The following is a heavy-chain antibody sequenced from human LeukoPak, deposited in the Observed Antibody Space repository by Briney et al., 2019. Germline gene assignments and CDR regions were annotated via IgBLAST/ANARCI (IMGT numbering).Heavy chain of an antibody. D-gene: IGHD5-18*01. Sequence: PSETLSLTCAVSGYSISSGYYWGWIRQPPGKGLEWIGSIYHSGSTYYNPSLKSRVTISVDTSKNQFSLKLSSVTAADTAVYYCARDSSYGFFDYWGQGTLVTVSS. CDR2: IYHSGST. J-gene: IGHJ4*02. CDR1: GYSISSGYY. V-gene: IGHV4-38-2*02. CDR3: ARDSSYGFFDY.